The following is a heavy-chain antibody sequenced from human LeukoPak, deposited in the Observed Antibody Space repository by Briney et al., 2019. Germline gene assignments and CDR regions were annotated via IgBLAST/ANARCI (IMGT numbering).Heavy chain of an antibody. D-gene: IGHD2-15*01. V-gene: IGHV4-59*01. CDR1: GCSISSYY. CDR3: AREGYCSGGSCFDP. Sequence: VQPSETLSLTCTVSGCSISSYYWSWIRQPPGKGLEWIGYIYYRGSTNNNPSLKSRVTISADTSKNQFSLKLSSVTAADTAVYYCAREGYCSGGSCFDPWGQGTLVTVSS. CDR2: IYYRGST. J-gene: IGHJ5*02.